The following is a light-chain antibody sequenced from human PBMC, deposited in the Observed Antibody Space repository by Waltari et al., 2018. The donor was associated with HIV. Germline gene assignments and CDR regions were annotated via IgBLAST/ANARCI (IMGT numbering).Light chain of an antibody. Sequence: QSVLTQPPSASGPPGQRVTLPCSGSSSNFGRNPVNWYQQLPGTAPNLLIYSNIQRPSGVPDRFSGSKSGTSASLAISGLQSDDEADYYCAAWDDSLNGLWVFGGGTKLTVL. J-gene: IGLJ3*02. CDR2: SNI. V-gene: IGLV1-44*01. CDR3: AAWDDSLNGLWV. CDR1: SSNFGRNP.